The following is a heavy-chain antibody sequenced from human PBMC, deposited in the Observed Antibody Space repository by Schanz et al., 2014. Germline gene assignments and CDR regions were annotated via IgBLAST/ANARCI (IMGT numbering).Heavy chain of an antibody. CDR1: GYTFISYS. CDR2: ISASTNNT. V-gene: IGHV1-18*04. J-gene: IGHJ6*02. Sequence: QVQLVQSGAEVKKPGASVKVSCKASGYTFISYSMHWVRQAPGQGLEWMGWISASTNNTNYAQKVQGRVTMTTDTSAGTAYMELRNVNSDDTAVYYSATAKRFDDMDVWGQGTTVTVSS. CDR3: ATAKRFDDMDV.